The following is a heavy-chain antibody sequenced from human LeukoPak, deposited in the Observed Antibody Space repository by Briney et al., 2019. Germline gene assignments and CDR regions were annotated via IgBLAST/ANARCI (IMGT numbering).Heavy chain of an antibody. D-gene: IGHD6-19*01. Sequence: GGSLRLSCAASGFTFSDYTMHWVRQAQGKGLEWVSLLSWDGGTKSYADSVKGRFTVSRDINRSSLYLKMTSLRTDDTAFYYCGKDISRRGMAVAEDWGRGTLVTVSS. J-gene: IGHJ4*02. CDR2: LSWDGGTK. CDR1: GFTFSDYT. V-gene: IGHV3-43*01. CDR3: GKDISRRGMAVAED.